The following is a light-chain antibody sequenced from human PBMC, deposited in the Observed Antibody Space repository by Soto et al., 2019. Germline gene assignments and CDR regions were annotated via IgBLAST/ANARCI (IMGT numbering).Light chain of an antibody. CDR1: QDISNY. Sequence: DIQMTQSPSSLSASVGDRVTITCRASQDISNYLAWYQQKPGKVPKLPIFAASTLQSGVPSRFSGSGSGTDFILTISSLQPEDVASYYCQKYNSAPHAFGQGTKVEI. V-gene: IGKV1-27*01. J-gene: IGKJ1*01. CDR2: AAS. CDR3: QKYNSAPHA.